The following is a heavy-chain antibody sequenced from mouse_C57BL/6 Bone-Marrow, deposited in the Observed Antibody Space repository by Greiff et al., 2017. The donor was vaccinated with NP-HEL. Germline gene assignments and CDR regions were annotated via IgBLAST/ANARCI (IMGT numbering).Heavy chain of an antibody. V-gene: IGHV1-82*01. J-gene: IGHJ2*01. Sequence: VQLQQSGPELVKPGASVKISCKASGYAFSSSWMNWVKQRPGKGLEWIGRIYPGDGDTNYNGKFKGKATLTADKSSSTAYMLLSSLTSEDSAVYFCARRYGSSRYYFDYWGQGTTLTVSS. D-gene: IGHD1-1*01. CDR3: ARRYGSSRYYFDY. CDR1: GYAFSSSW. CDR2: IYPGDGDT.